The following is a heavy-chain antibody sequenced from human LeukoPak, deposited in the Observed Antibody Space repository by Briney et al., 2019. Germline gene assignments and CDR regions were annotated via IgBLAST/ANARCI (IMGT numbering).Heavy chain of an antibody. Sequence: PGGSLRLSCAASGFTFSSYAMHWVRQAPGKGLVWVSRIKTDGSSTSYADSVKGRFTISRDNAKNTLYLQMNSLRAEDTAVYYCALITGGLVDYWGQGTLVTVSS. V-gene: IGHV3-74*01. D-gene: IGHD1-20*01. CDR3: ALITGGLVDY. CDR2: IKTDGSST. J-gene: IGHJ4*02. CDR1: GFTFSSYA.